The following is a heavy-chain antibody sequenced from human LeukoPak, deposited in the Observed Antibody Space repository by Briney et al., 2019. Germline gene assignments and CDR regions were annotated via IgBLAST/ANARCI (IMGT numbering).Heavy chain of an antibody. D-gene: IGHD3-22*01. V-gene: IGHV3-21*01. CDR1: GFTVSSNY. Sequence: PGGSLRLSCAASGFTVSSNYMNWIRQAPGKGLEWVSSFGTRSTSVYHAGSVKGRFAISRDNARNSLYLQMNSLRAEDTALYYCAREVSEGFDFWGLGTLVTVSS. CDR2: FGTRSTSV. J-gene: IGHJ4*02. CDR3: AREVSEGFDF.